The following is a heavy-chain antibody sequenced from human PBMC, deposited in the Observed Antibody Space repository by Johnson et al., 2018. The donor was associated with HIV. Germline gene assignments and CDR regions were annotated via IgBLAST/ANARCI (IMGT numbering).Heavy chain of an antibody. CDR3: ARALADGWFSYDVFDI. Sequence: QVQLVESGGGLVKPGGSLRLSCAASGFTFSDYYMSCTRQAPGKGLEWVSYITSSGSSIYYADSVKGRFTISRDNVKNSLYLQMNSLSAEDSALYYCARALADGWFSYDVFDIWGQGTMVTVSS. D-gene: IGHD3-10*01. J-gene: IGHJ3*02. CDR1: GFTFSDYY. CDR2: ITSSGSSI. V-gene: IGHV3-11*01.